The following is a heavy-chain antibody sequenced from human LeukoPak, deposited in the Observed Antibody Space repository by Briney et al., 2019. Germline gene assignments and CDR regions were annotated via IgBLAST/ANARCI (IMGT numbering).Heavy chain of an antibody. CDR3: ARGGPGIAAAGY. Sequence: PSETLSLTCTVSGASMSSYYWTWIRQPPGKGLEWIGEINHSGSTNYNPSLKSRVTISVDTSKNQFSLKLSSVTAADTAVYYCARGGPGIAAAGYWGQGTLVTVSS. CDR1: GASMSSYY. CDR2: INHSGST. J-gene: IGHJ4*02. V-gene: IGHV4-34*01. D-gene: IGHD6-13*01.